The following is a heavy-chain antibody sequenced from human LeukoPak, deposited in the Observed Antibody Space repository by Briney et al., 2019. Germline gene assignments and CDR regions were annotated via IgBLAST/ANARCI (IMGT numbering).Heavy chain of an antibody. CDR2: ISSSSSYI. D-gene: IGHD6-13*01. CDR1: GFTFSSYS. J-gene: IGHJ4*02. CDR3: ARERIAAADYYFDY. Sequence: GRSLRLSCAASGFTFSSYSMNWVRQAPGKGLEWVSSISSSSSYIYYADSVKGRFTISRDNAKNSLYLQMNSLRAEDTAVYYCARERIAAADYYFDYWGQGTLVTVSS. V-gene: IGHV3-21*01.